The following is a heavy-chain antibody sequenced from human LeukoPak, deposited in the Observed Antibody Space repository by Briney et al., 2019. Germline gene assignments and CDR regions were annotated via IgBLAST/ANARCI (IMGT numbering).Heavy chain of an antibody. CDR3: ARDPGAGWSWRVFSPQPEYGMDV. J-gene: IGHJ6*02. CDR2: INPNIGGT. Sequence: GASVKVSCKASGYTFTSYDINWVRQATGQGLEWMGWINPNIGGTNYAQKFQGRVTMTRDTSISTAYMELSRLRSDDTAVYYCARDPGAGWSWRVFSPQPEYGMDVWGQGTTVTVSS. V-gene: IGHV1-2*02. D-gene: IGHD3-10*01. CDR1: GYTFTSYD.